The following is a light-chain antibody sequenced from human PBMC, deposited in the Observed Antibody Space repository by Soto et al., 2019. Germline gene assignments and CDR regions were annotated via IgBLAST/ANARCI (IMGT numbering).Light chain of an antibody. CDR3: QQFGNSPQT. CDR1: QSVNSNY. Sequence: PGARATLSCRASQSVNSNYFAWYQQKPGQAPRLLIYAASNSATGIPDRFSGSGSGTDFTLTINTLQPEDFAVYYCQQFGNSPQTFGQGTKVEIK. CDR2: AAS. J-gene: IGKJ1*01. V-gene: IGKV3-20*01.